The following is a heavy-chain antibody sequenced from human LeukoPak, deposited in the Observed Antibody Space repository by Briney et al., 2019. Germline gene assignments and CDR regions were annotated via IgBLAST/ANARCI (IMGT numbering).Heavy chain of an antibody. V-gene: IGHV5-51*01. Sequence: GESLKISCKASGYRFSRYWIGWVRQTPGRGLEWMGIIYPDDSDTRYNPSFQGQVTISADKSISTAYLQWSSLKASDTAMYYCARPNDYGGNSGGIDYWGQGTLVTVSS. CDR1: GYRFSRYW. CDR3: ARPNDYGGNSGGIDY. D-gene: IGHD4-23*01. CDR2: IYPDDSDT. J-gene: IGHJ4*02.